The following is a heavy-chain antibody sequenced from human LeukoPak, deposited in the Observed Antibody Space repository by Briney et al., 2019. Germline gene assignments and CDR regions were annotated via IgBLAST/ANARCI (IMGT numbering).Heavy chain of an antibody. CDR3: AKAYGYSSSWTSNYYFYGLDV. V-gene: IGHV3-23*01. CDR1: RFGFSSYA. D-gene: IGHD6-13*01. J-gene: IGHJ6*02. Sequence: GRSLRPSGAASRFGFSSYAMSWVRQAQEKGLEWVSAITDSDSGTYYADSVKGRFTISRDNSKNTLYLQMNGLRAEDTAVYYCAKAYGYSSSWTSNYYFYGLDVWGQGTTVTVSS. CDR2: ITDSDSGT.